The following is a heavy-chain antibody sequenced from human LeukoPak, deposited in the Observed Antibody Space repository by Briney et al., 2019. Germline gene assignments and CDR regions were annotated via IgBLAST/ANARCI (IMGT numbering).Heavy chain of an antibody. J-gene: IGHJ4*02. CDR3: ATNTMVRGVLNY. CDR1: GFTFSSYA. D-gene: IGHD3-10*01. V-gene: IGHV3-64*01. CDR2: ISSNGGST. Sequence: GGSLRLSCSAAGFTFSSYAMGWVRQAPGKGLEYVSAISSNGGSTYYANSVKCRFTISRDNSKNTLYLQMGSLRAEDMAAYYCATNTMVRGVLNYWGQGTLVIVSS.